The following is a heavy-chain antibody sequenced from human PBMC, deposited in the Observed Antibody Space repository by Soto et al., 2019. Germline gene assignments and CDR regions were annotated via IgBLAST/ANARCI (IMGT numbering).Heavy chain of an antibody. V-gene: IGHV3-7*01. CDR1: GFTFNNYW. CDR3: ARYRSGGYEYDY. Sequence: PGGSLRLSCAASGFTFNNYWMSWVRQAPGKGLEWVAKIRQDGSEKYCVDSVKGRFTISRDNAKNSLYLEINGLRAEDTAVYYCARYRSGGYEYDYWGQGTLVTVSS. D-gene: IGHD5-12*01. CDR2: IRQDGSEK. J-gene: IGHJ4*02.